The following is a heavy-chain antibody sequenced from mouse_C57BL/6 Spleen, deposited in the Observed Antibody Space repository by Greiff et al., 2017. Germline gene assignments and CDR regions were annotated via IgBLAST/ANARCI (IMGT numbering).Heavy chain of an antibody. CDR2: ISGGGGNT. Sequence: EVQVVESGGGLVKPGGSLKLSCAASGFTFSSYTMSWVRQTPEKRLEWVATISGGGGNTYYPDSVKGRFTISRDNAKNTLYLQMISRRSEDTALYYCARQGGTFAMDYWGQGTSVTVSS. J-gene: IGHJ4*01. CDR1: GFTFSSYT. V-gene: IGHV5-9*01. D-gene: IGHD4-1*01. CDR3: ARQGGTFAMDY.